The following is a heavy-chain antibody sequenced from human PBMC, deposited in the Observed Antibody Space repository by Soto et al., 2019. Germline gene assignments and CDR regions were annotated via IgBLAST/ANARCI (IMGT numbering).Heavy chain of an antibody. CDR2: INPYTGNT. Sequence: QVEMVQSGAEVKKPGASVNVSCKTSGYSFITHGISWVRQAPGQGLKWMGWINPYTGNTNYAQSLQDRVTMTTDRSTNTAYMELRRLTSDDTALYYWSRSPRISRSGDVWGKGTAVIVSS. V-gene: IGHV1-18*01. CDR3: SRSPRISRSGDV. D-gene: IGHD4-17*01. J-gene: IGHJ6*04. CDR1: GYSFITHG.